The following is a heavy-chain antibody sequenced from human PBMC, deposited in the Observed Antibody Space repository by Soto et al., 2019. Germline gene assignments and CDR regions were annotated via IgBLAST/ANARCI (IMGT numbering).Heavy chain of an antibody. J-gene: IGHJ6*02. CDR2: IVVGSGNT. CDR3: AAGMDSSGSDVPYYYYYGMDV. Sequence: SVKVSCKASGFTFTSSAVQWVRQARGQRLEWIGWIVVGSGNTNYAQKFQERVTITRDMSTSTAYMELSSLRSEDTAVYYCAAGMDSSGSDVPYYYYYGMDVWGQGTTVTVSS. CDR1: GFTFTSSA. D-gene: IGHD3-22*01. V-gene: IGHV1-58*01.